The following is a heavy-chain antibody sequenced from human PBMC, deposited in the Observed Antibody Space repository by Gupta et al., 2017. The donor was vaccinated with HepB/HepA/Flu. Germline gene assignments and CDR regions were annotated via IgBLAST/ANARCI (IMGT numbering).Heavy chain of an antibody. Sequence: QVQLVESGGGVVQPGRSLRLSCAASVFPFSSYGMHWVRQAPGKGLEWVAVISYDGSNKYYADSVKGRFTISRDNSKNTLYLQMNSLRAEDTAVYYCAKTAILPEQQLVPLYYYYYGMDVWGQGTTVTVSS. J-gene: IGHJ6*02. D-gene: IGHD6-13*01. CDR3: AKTAILPEQQLVPLYYYYYGMDV. CDR1: VFPFSSYG. V-gene: IGHV3-30*18. CDR2: ISYDGSNK.